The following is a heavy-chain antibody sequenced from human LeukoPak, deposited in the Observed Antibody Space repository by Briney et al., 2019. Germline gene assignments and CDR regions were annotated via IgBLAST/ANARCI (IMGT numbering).Heavy chain of an antibody. J-gene: IGHJ4*02. D-gene: IGHD6-6*01. CDR3: ARDGSSSSPYYFDY. CDR2: TSSSGSTI. V-gene: IGHV3-48*03. Sequence: GGSLRLSCAASGFTFSSYEMNWVRQAPGKGLEWVSYTSSSGSTIYYADSVKGRFTISRDNAKNSLYLQMNSLRAEDTAVYYCARDGSSSSPYYFDYWGQGTLVTVSS. CDR1: GFTFSSYE.